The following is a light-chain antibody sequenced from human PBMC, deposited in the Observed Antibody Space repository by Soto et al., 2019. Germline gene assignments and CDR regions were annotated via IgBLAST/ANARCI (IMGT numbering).Light chain of an antibody. CDR2: DAS. J-gene: IGKJ4*01. V-gene: IGKV3-20*01. Sequence: DIVLTQSPGTLSLSPGERATLSCRASQSVSSSFLAWYQQKPGQAPRLLIYDASSRATGIPDRFSGSGSGTDFTLSISTLEPEDFAVYYCQQYERSPLTFGGGTKVEIK. CDR1: QSVSSSF. CDR3: QQYERSPLT.